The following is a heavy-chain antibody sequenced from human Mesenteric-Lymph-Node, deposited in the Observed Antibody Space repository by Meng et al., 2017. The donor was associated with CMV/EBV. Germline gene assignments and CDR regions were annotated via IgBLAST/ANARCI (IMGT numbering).Heavy chain of an antibody. CDR1: GFSLSIYS. D-gene: IGHD6-13*01. V-gene: IGHV3-48*04. CDR3: ARGDLYSSSWYRYFDY. Sequence: GESLKISCTASGFSLSIYSMNWVRQAPGKGLEWVAYIGTGSTKYYADSLAGRFTVSRDDAKNSLYLQMNSLRAEDTAVYYCARGDLYSSSWYRYFDYWGQGTLVTVSS. CDR2: IGTGSTK. J-gene: IGHJ4*02.